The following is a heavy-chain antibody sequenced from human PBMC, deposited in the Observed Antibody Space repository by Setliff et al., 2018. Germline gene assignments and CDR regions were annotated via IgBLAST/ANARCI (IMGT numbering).Heavy chain of an antibody. CDR1: GVVFRNYH. CDR2: FSGSNEYI. D-gene: IGHD5-12*01. Sequence: PSETLSLSCVVSGVVFRNYHLNWVRQTPEKGLEWVSSFSGSNEYIKYADSVKGRFTISRDSAENAVYLQMNNLSAEDTAVYYCAGSRAWIPIFDSWGQGILVTVSS. CDR3: AGSRAWIPIFDS. J-gene: IGHJ4*02. V-gene: IGHV3-21*01.